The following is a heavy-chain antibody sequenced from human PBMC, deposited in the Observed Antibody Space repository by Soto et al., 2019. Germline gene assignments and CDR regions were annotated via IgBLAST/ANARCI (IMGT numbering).Heavy chain of an antibody. CDR3: ARDLRFWELLRIAHYYYYYGMDV. V-gene: IGHV1-18*01. Sequence: ASVKVSCKASGYTFTSYGISWVRQAPGQGLEWMGWISAYNGNTNYAQKLQGRVTMTTDTSTSTAYMELRSLRSDDTAVYYCARDLRFWELLRIAHYYYYYGMDVWGQGTTVTVSS. D-gene: IGHD3-10*01. CDR1: GYTFTSYG. J-gene: IGHJ6*02. CDR2: ISAYNGNT.